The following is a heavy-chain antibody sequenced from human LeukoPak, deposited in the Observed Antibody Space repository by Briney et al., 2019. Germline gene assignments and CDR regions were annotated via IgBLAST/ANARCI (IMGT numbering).Heavy chain of an antibody. CDR2: IYSGGST. V-gene: IGHV3-53*01. D-gene: IGHD5-12*01. Sequence: GGSLRLSCAASGFTVSSNYMSWVRQAPGKGLEWVSVIYSGGSTYYADSVKGRFTISRDNAKNSLYLQMNSLRAEDTAVYYCARDGGYSGYDDYWGQGTLVTVSS. CDR3: ARDGGYSGYDDY. J-gene: IGHJ4*02. CDR1: GFTVSSNY.